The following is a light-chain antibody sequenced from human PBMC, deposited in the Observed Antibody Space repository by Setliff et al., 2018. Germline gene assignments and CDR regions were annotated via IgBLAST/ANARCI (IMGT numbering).Light chain of an antibody. J-gene: IGLJ1*01. CDR3: SAYTSSSTDV. CDR1: SSDVGAYDL. CDR2: DVS. V-gene: IGLV2-14*03. Sequence: QSALAQPASVSGSPGQSITISCSGTSSDVGAYDLVSWYKQHPGKAPKLIISDVSNRPSGVSNRFSGSKSGNTASLTISGLQAEDEADYYCSAYTSSSTDVFGTGTKGTVL.